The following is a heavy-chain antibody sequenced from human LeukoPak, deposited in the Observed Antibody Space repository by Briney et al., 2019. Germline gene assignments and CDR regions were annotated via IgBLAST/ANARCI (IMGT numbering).Heavy chain of an antibody. CDR1: GFTFSNYA. V-gene: IGHV3-23*01. J-gene: IGHJ4*02. CDR2: LSGSGGSA. CDR3: AKGRYESSGFNWAA. Sequence: GGSLRLSCAASGFTFSNYAMTWVRQAPGKGLEWVSILSGSGGSAYYADSVKGRFTISGDNSKNTLYLQMNSLRVEDTAVYYCAKGRYESSGFNWAAWGQGTLVTVSS. D-gene: IGHD3-22*01.